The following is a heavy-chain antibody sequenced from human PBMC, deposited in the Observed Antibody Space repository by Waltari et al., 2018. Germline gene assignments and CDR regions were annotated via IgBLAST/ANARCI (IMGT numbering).Heavy chain of an antibody. D-gene: IGHD2-21*01. CDR2: IDPEDGET. Sequence: EVQLVQSGAEVMKPGPTVKISCKTSGYTFTEVYIHWVQQAPGKGLEWMGRIDPEDGETIYAEKFQDRVTITADTSTDTAYMELSSLRSEDTAVYYCVTDKGVVIAFQHWGQGTVVTVSS. CDR1: GYTFTEVY. V-gene: IGHV1-69-2*01. J-gene: IGHJ1*01. CDR3: VTDKGVVIAFQH.